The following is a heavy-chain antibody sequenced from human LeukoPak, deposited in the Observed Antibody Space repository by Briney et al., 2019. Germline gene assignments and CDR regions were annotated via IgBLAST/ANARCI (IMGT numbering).Heavy chain of an antibody. J-gene: IGHJ6*03. V-gene: IGHV1-8*03. CDR1: GYTFTSYD. D-gene: IGHD2-15*01. CDR2: MNPNSGNT. Sequence: ASVKVSCKASGYTFTSYDINWVRQATGQGLEWMGWMNPNSGNTGYAQKFQGRVTITRNTSISTAYMELSSLRPEDTAVYYCARGIRVVVVAAPVYYYYYYMDVWGKGTTVTVSS. CDR3: ARGIRVVVVAAPVYYYYYYMDV.